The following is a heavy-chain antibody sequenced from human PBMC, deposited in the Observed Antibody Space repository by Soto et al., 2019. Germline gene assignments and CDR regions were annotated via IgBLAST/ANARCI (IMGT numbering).Heavy chain of an antibody. CDR2: INPSGGST. CDR3: ARGGGSLTPDGGSYGMYF. J-gene: IGHJ6*02. Sequence: ASVKVSCKASGYTFTSYYMHWVRQAPGQGLEWMGIINPSGGSTSYAQKFQGRVTMTRDTSTSTVYMELSSLRSEDTAVYYCARGGGSLTPDGGSYGMYFWGQGTTVTVSS. D-gene: IGHD1-26*01. CDR1: GYTFTSYY. V-gene: IGHV1-46*01.